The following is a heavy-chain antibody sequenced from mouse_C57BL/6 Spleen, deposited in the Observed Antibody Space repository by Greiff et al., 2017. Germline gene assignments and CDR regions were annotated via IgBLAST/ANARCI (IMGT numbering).Heavy chain of an antibody. D-gene: IGHD1-1*01. V-gene: IGHV1-69*01. CDR3: ARPDYGSSGSYLDD. J-gene: IGHJ2*01. CDR2: IDPSDSYT. CDR1: GYTFTSYW. Sequence: QVQLQQPGAELVMPGASVKLSCKASGYTFTSYWMHWVKQGPGQGLEWIGEIDPSDSYTNYNQKFKGKSTLTVDKSSSTAYMQLSSLTSEDSAVYYCARPDYGSSGSYLDDWGQGTTLAVSS.